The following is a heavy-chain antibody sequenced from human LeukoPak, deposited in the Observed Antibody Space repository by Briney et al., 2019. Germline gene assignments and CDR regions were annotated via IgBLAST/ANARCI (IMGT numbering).Heavy chain of an antibody. CDR2: ISSSGSTI. CDR3: ARDHPITMVRPLNWFDP. Sequence: PGGSLRLSCAASGFTFSDYYMSWIRQAPGKGLEWVSYISSSGSTIYYADSVKGRSTISRDNAKNSLYLQMNSLRAEDTAVYYCARDHPITMVRPLNWFDPWGQGTLVTVSS. D-gene: IGHD3-10*01. J-gene: IGHJ5*02. V-gene: IGHV3-11*04. CDR1: GFTFSDYY.